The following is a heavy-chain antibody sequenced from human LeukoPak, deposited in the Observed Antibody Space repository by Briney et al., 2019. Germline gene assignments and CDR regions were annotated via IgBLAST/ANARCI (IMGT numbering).Heavy chain of an antibody. CDR3: ARDPKGYCSGGSCSS. Sequence: GGSLRLSCAASGFPFDSYGMHWVRQGPGKGLEWVSGISWNSGNIVYADSVKGRFTISRDNAKKSLYLQMNSLRPGDTAVYYCARDPKGYCSGGSCSSWGQGTLVTVSS. J-gene: IGHJ4*02. D-gene: IGHD2-15*01. CDR2: ISWNSGNI. CDR1: GFPFDSYG. V-gene: IGHV3-9*01.